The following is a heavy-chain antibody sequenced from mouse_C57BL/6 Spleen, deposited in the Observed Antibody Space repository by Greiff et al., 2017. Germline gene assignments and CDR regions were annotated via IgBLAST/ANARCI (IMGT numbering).Heavy chain of an antibody. J-gene: IGHJ4*01. V-gene: IGHV1-69*01. CDR3: ARGDYYAMDY. CDR2: IDPSDSYT. CDR1: GYTFTSYW. Sequence: VQLQQPGAELVMPGASVKLSCKASGYTFTSYWMHWVKQRPGQGLEWIGEIDPSDSYTNYNQKFKGKSTLTVDKSSSTAYMQLSSLTSEDSAVXYCARGDYYAMDYWGQGTSVTVSS.